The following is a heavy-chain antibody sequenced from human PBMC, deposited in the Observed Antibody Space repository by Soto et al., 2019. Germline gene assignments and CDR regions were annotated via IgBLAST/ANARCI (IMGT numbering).Heavy chain of an antibody. D-gene: IGHD1-1*01. V-gene: IGHV1-18*01. J-gene: IGHJ4*02. CDR1: GYTFTSYG. CDR2: ISAHNGNT. CDR3: ARGRYGDY. Sequence: QVHLVQSGAEVKKPGASVKVSCKGSGYTFTSYGITWVRQAPGQGLEWMGWISAHNGNTNYAQKLQGRGTVTRDTSPSTAYMELRILRSDDTAVYYCARGRYGDYWGQGALVTVSS.